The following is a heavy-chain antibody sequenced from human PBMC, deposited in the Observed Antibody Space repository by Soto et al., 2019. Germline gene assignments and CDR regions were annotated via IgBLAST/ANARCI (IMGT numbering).Heavy chain of an antibody. Sequence: SETLSLTCAVYGGSFSGYYWSWIRQPPGKGLEWIGEINHSGSTNYNPSLKSRVTISVDTSKNQFSLKLSSVTAADTAVYYCARLLVRGVIILYYFDYWGQGTLVTVSS. D-gene: IGHD3-10*01. V-gene: IGHV4-34*01. CDR3: ARLLVRGVIILYYFDY. CDR2: INHSGST. J-gene: IGHJ4*02. CDR1: GGSFSGYY.